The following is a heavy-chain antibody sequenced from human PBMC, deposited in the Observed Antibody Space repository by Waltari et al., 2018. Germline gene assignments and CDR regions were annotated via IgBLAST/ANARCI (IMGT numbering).Heavy chain of an antibody. CDR3: ARDPQAAAINWFDP. Sequence: QVQLVQSGAEVKKPGASVKVSCKASGYTFTSYAMHWVRQAPGQRLEWMGWINAGNGNTKYSQKFQGRVTITRETSASTAYMELSSLRSEDTAVYYCARDPQAAAINWFDPWGQGTLVTVSS. D-gene: IGHD6-13*01. J-gene: IGHJ5*02. CDR1: GYTFTSYA. V-gene: IGHV1-3*01. CDR2: INAGNGNT.